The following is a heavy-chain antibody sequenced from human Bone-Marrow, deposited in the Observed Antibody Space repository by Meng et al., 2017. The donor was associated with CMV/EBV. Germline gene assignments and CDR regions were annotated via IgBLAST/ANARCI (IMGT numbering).Heavy chain of an antibody. V-gene: IGHV3-20*01. Sequence: GESLKISCAASGFTFNNAWMSWVRQAPGKGLEWVSGINWNGGSTGYADSVKGRFTISRDNAKNSLYLQMNSLRAEDTALYHCLRDYDFWSRGGYWGQGTLVTVSS. CDR3: LRDYDFWSRGGY. J-gene: IGHJ4*02. CDR2: INWNGGST. D-gene: IGHD3-3*01. CDR1: GFTFNNAW.